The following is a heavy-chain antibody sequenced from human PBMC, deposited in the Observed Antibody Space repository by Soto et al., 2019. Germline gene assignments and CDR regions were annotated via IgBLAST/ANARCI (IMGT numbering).Heavy chain of an antibody. CDR1: GGSISGSSYF. Sequence: PSETLSLTCTVSGGSISGSSYFWGWIRQPPGKGLEWIGSIYFSGSASYNPSLRSRLTISVDTSTNQFSLKRRSAADADADVYYCERDAGASSGRWWLDPWGQGTLVTVYS. CDR2: IYFSGSA. V-gene: IGHV4-39*01. J-gene: IGHJ5*02. D-gene: IGHD3-22*01. CDR3: ERDAGASSGRWWLDP.